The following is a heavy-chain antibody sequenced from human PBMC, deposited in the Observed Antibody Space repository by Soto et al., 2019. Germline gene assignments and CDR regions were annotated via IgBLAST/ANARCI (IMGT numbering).Heavy chain of an antibody. V-gene: IGHV1-46*02. CDR2: IVPNAGTT. Sequence: QAQLVQSGAEVKKPGASVKVSCKASGFDFNYYSMHWVRQAPGQGLEWMGVIVPNAGTTTNAQKFLGRVTMTRDKSTNTVDMELTSPTSDDTAVYYCARKARNTGGREAFDLWGQGTMVTVSS. CDR3: ARKARNTGGREAFDL. J-gene: IGHJ3*01. CDR1: GFDFNYYS. D-gene: IGHD2-8*02.